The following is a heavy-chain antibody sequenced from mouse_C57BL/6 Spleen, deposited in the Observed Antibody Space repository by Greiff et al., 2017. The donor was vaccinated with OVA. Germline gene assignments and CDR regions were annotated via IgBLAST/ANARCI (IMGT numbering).Heavy chain of an antibody. CDR1: GYAFSSYG. V-gene: IGHV1-80*01. Sequence: VQLQQSGAELVKPGASVKISCKASGYAFSSYGMNWVKQRPGKGLEWIGKIYPGDGDTNYNGKVKGKATLTADKSSSTAYMPLSSLTSEDSAVYFCAREGYYYVRDWYIDVWGTGTTVTVSS. J-gene: IGHJ1*03. CDR2: IYPGDGDT. CDR3: AREGYYYVRDWYIDV. D-gene: IGHD1-1*01.